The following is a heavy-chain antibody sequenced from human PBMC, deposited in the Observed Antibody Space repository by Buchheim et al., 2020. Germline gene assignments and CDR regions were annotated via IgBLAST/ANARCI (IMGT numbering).Heavy chain of an antibody. Sequence: QVQLVQSGAEVKKPGASVKVSCKASGYTFTGYYMHWVRQAPGQGLEWMGWINPNSGGTNYAQKFQGRVTMTRDTSISTAYMELSRLRSDDTAVYYCARALAYCGGDCYDYYYYGMDVWGQGTT. CDR3: ARALAYCGGDCYDYYYYGMDV. CDR2: INPNSGGT. J-gene: IGHJ6*02. V-gene: IGHV1-2*02. CDR1: GYTFTGYY. D-gene: IGHD2-21*02.